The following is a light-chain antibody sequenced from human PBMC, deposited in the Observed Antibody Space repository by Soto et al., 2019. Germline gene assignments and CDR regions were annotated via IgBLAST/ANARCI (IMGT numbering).Light chain of an antibody. CDR3: QQRSNWIT. V-gene: IGKV3-11*01. J-gene: IGKJ5*01. CDR1: QSVSSY. CDR2: DAS. Sequence: ESVLTQSPATLHLSPGERDTLSCRASQSVSSYLAWYQQKPGQAPRLLIYDASNRATGIPARFSGSGSGTDFTLTISSLEPEDFAVYYCQQRSNWITFGQGTRLEIK.